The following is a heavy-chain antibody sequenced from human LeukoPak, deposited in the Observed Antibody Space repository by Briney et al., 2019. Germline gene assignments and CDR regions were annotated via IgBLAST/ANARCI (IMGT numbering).Heavy chain of an antibody. D-gene: IGHD5-12*01. CDR1: GFTFSSYG. Sequence: GGSLRLSCAVSGFTFSSYGMSWVRQAPGKGLEWVSVISGSGGSTYYADSVKGRFTISRDNSKNTLFLQMNSLRAEDTAVYYCAKTYSGYSHFDYWGQGTLVTVSS. J-gene: IGHJ4*02. V-gene: IGHV3-23*01. CDR2: ISGSGGST. CDR3: AKTYSGYSHFDY.